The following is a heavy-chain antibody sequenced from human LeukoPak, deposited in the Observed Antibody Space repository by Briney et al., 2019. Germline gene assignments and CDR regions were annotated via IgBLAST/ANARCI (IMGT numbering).Heavy chain of an antibody. D-gene: IGHD3-16*01. CDR1: GFIFSSYS. V-gene: IGHV3-21*01. CDR3: AGGHWAV. J-gene: IGHJ4*02. CDR2: ISTSSIYI. Sequence: GGSLRLSCAVSGFIFSSYSMNWVRQAPGKWLEWVSSISTSSIYIYYADSVKGRFTISRDNAKNSLYLQMNSLRAEDTAVYYCAGGHWAVGGQGTLVIVSS.